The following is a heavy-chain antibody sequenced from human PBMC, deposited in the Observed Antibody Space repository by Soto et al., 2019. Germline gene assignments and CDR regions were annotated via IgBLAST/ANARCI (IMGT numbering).Heavy chain of an antibody. D-gene: IGHD3-10*01. Sequence: KPSETLSLTCTVSGGSISSGDYYWSWIRQPPGKDLEWIGYIYYSGSTYYNPSLKSRVTISVDTSKNQFSLKLSSVTAADTAVYYCARVSHTMVRGVFNWFDPWGQGTLVTVSS. CDR1: GGSISSGDYY. CDR2: IYYSGST. J-gene: IGHJ5*02. V-gene: IGHV4-30-4*01. CDR3: ARVSHTMVRGVFNWFDP.